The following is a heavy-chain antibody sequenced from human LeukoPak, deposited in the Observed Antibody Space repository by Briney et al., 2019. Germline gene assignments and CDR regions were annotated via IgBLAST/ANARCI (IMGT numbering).Heavy chain of an antibody. Sequence: SETLSLTCAVYGGSFSGYYWSWIRQPPGKGLEWIGEINHSGSTNYNPSLKSRVTISVDTSKNQFSLKLSSVTAADTAVYYCARIGYDRPDVDNWGQGILVTVSS. D-gene: IGHD5-12*01. V-gene: IGHV4-34*01. CDR1: GGSFSGYY. J-gene: IGHJ4*02. CDR2: INHSGST. CDR3: ARIGYDRPDVDN.